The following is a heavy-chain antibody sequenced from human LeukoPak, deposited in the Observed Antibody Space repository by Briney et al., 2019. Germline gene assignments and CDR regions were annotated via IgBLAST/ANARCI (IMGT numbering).Heavy chain of an antibody. Sequence: SETLSLTCTVSGGSISSGDYYWSWIRQPPGKGLEWIGYIYYSGSTYYNPSLKSRVTISVDTSKNQFSLKPSSVTAADTAVYYCARHVAGNSYGYEFDYWGQGTLVTVSS. V-gene: IGHV4-30-4*01. CDR1: GGSISSGDYY. D-gene: IGHD5-18*01. CDR2: IYYSGST. CDR3: ARHVAGNSYGYEFDY. J-gene: IGHJ4*02.